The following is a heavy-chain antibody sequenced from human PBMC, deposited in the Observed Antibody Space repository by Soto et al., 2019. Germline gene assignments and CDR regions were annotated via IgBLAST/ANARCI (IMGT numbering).Heavy chain of an antibody. CDR1: GYTFTGYY. CDR3: ARAGAYCGGDCYLSLHYYYYYGMDV. V-gene: IGHV1-2*02. J-gene: IGHJ6*02. Sequence: ASVKVSCEASGYTFTGYYMHWVRQAPGQGLEWMGWINPNSGGTNYAQKFQGRVTMTRDTSISTAYMELSRLRSDDTAVYYCARAGAYCGGDCYLSLHYYYYYGMDVWGQGTTANVSS. CDR2: INPNSGGT. D-gene: IGHD2-21*02.